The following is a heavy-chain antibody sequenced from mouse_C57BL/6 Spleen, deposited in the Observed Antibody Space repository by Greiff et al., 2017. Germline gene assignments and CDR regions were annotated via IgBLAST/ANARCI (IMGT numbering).Heavy chain of an antibody. CDR3: AREGYYGSRFDY. CDR2: IYPRSGNT. CDR1: GYPFTSSG. D-gene: IGHD1-1*01. Sequence: HVQLQQSGDELARPGASVPLSCTASGYPFTSSGIRWVTPRTGQGLEWIGEIYPRSGNTSSNATFKVKATLTADTSSSTAYMELRSLTSEDSAVYFCAREGYYGSRFDYWGKGTTLTVSS. V-gene: IGHV1-81*01. J-gene: IGHJ2*01.